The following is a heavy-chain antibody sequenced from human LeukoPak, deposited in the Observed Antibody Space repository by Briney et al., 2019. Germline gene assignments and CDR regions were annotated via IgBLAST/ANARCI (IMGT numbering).Heavy chain of an antibody. CDR2: IYTSGTT. V-gene: IGHV4-61*02. CDR3: ARTVAGYYYYYMDV. Sequence: SQTLSLTCTVSAGSISSGSYYWSWIRQPAGKGLEWIGRIYTSGTTNYNPSLKSRVTISVDTSKNQFSLKLSSVTAADTAVYYCARTVAGYYYYYMDVWGKGTTVTISS. CDR1: AGSISSGSYY. D-gene: IGHD6-19*01. J-gene: IGHJ6*03.